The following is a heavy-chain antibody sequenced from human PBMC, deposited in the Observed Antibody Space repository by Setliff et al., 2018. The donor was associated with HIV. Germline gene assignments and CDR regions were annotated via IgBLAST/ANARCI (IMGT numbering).Heavy chain of an antibody. D-gene: IGHD1-1*01. Sequence: PSETLSLTCTVSGGSIYGSDYYWGWIRQPPGKGLESIGSIYYSGSTYYKPSLKSRVTISVDTSKNQFSLKLSSVTAADTAVYYCARLRGLNLEPFDYWGQGTLVTVSS. CDR1: GGSIYGSDYY. CDR3: ARLRGLNLEPFDY. V-gene: IGHV4-39*01. J-gene: IGHJ4*02. CDR2: IYYSGST.